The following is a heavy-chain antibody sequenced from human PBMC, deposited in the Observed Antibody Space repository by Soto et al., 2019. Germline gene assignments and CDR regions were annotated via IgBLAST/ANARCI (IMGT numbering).Heavy chain of an antibody. CDR1: GFTFSSYS. V-gene: IGHV3-48*01. J-gene: IGHJ4*02. Sequence: PGGSLRLSCAASGFTFSSYSMNWVRQAPGKGLEWVSYISSSSSTIYYADSVKGRFTISRDNAKNSLYLQMNSLRAEDTAVYYCARGGHRGYCSGGSCYSPRPVDYWGQGTLVTVSS. D-gene: IGHD2-15*01. CDR3: ARGGHRGYCSGGSCYSPRPVDY. CDR2: ISSSSSTI.